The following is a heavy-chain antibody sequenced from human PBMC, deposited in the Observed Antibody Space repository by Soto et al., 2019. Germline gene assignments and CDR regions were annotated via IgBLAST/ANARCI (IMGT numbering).Heavy chain of an antibody. CDR1: GYTFTNYG. CDR3: SRGTSIPASGDY. CDR2: VSAYNGER. V-gene: IGHV1-18*01. Sequence: QVQLVQSGAEVKKPGASVKVSCKASGYTFTNYGINWVRQAPGQGLEWLGWVSAYNGERRYAQRVQASVIMTTDTSMTTAYMELRSLRSDDTAIYYCSRGTSIPASGDYWGQGTLVTVSS. D-gene: IGHD6-6*01. J-gene: IGHJ4*01.